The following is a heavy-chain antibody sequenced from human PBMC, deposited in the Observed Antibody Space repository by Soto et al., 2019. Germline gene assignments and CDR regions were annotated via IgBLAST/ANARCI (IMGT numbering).Heavy chain of an antibody. D-gene: IGHD3-9*01. CDR3: ARKPIYHFFAGYYSVDY. V-gene: IGHV4-34*01. CDR2: INHSGTT. Sequence: QVQLRQWGAGLLKPSETLSLTCAVFGGSFSDYYWTWIRQPPGKGLEWIGEINHSGTTSYNPSLKSRLTISVDTSNNQFSLKVSSVTAADTAVYYCARKPIYHFFAGYYSVDYWGQGTLVTVSS. J-gene: IGHJ4*02. CDR1: GGSFSDYY.